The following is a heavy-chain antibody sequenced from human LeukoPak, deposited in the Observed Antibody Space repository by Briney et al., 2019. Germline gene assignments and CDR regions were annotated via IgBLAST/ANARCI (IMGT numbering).Heavy chain of an antibody. CDR1: GGSISSSSYY. CDR2: IYYSGST. D-gene: IGHD3-3*01. J-gene: IGHJ4*02. CDR3: ARQGVLRFLEWN. Sequence: SETLSLTCTVSGGSISSSSYYWGWIRQPPGKGLEWIGSIYYSGSTYYNPSLKSRVTISVDTSKNQFSLKLSSVTAADTAVYYCARQGVLRFLEWNWGQGTLVTVSS. V-gene: IGHV4-39*01.